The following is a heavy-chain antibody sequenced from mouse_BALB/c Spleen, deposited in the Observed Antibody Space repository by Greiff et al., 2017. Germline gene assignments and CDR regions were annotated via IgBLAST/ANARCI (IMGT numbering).Heavy chain of an antibody. CDR3: ARHEDGYYVGYAMDD. D-gene: IGHD2-3*01. CDR2: ISSGGGST. Sequence: EVKVEESGGGLVKPGGSLKLSCAASGFAFSSYDMSWVRQTPEKRLEWVAYISSGGGSTYYPDTVKGRFTISRDNAKNTLYLQMSSLKSEDTAMYYCARHEDGYYVGYAMDDWGQGTSVTVSS. J-gene: IGHJ4*01. CDR1: GFAFSSYD. V-gene: IGHV5-12-1*01.